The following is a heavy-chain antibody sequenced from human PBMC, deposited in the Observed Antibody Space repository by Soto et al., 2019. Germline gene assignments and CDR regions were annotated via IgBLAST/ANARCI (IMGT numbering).Heavy chain of an antibody. D-gene: IGHD2-15*01. CDR2: ISYDVNKK. Sequence: PGGSLRLSCAVSGFTFSSYDMHWVRQAPGKGLEWVAVISYDVNKKYYADSVKGRFTISRDNSKKTLYLQMNSLRAEDTAVYYCAKEGHNGLGSCSRGSCLNFYCESSGQQTLVITSS. CDR3: AKEGHNGLGSCSRGSCLNFYCES. V-gene: IGHV3-30*18. CDR1: GFTFSSYD. J-gene: IGHJ4*02.